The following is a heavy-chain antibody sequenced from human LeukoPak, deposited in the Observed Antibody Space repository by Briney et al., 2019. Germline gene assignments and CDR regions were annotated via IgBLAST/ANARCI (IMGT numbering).Heavy chain of an antibody. V-gene: IGHV3-7*01. Sequence: GGSLRLSCAASGFTFSSYWMSWVRQAPGKGLEWVANIKQDGSEKYYVDSVKGRFTISRDNAKNSLYLQMNSLRAEDTAVYYCARGSVGVVATIPLDYYYYMDVWDKGTTVTVSS. CDR1: GFTFSSYW. CDR3: ARGSVGVVATIPLDYYYYMDV. CDR2: IKQDGSEK. J-gene: IGHJ6*03. D-gene: IGHD5-12*01.